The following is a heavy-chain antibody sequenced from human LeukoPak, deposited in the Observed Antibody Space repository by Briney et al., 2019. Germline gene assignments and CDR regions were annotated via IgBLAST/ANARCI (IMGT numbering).Heavy chain of an antibody. J-gene: IGHJ5*02. CDR3: ARDDQPEYSSPISP. D-gene: IGHD6-6*01. CDR2: INPSGGST. CDR1: GYTFTIYY. V-gene: IGHV1-46*01. Sequence: ASVTVSCTASGYTFTIYYMHWVRQAPGQGLEWMGIINPSGGSTSYAQKFQGRVTMTRDTSTSTVYMELSSLRSEDTAVYYCARDDQPEYSSPISPWSQGTLVTVSS.